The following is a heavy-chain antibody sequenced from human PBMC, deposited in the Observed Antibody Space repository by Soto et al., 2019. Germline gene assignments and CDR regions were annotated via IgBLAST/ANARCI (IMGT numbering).Heavy chain of an antibody. V-gene: IGHV5-51*07. Sequence: PVEPQRISSQRVWDKFVILEGVWTHQITGRGLEWMGIIYPGDSDTTYSPSFQGQVTISSDKSISTAYLQWSSLKAADTAMYYCARHLTAATASAFDYWGRGTLVTRSS. D-gene: IGHD6-13*01. J-gene: IGHJ4*02. CDR3: ARHLTAATASAFDY. CDR2: IYPGDSDT. CDR1: WDKFVILE.